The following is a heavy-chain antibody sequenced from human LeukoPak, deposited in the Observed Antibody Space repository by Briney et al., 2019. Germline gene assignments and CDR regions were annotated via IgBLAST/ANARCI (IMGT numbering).Heavy chain of an antibody. CDR2: ISAYNGNT. J-gene: IGHJ3*02. Sequence: ASVKVSCKASGYTFTGYYMHWVRQAPGQGLEWMGWISAYNGNTNYAQKLQGRVTMTTDTSTSTAYMELRSLRSDDTAVYYCARFVNSGWQVGTFDIWGQGTMVTVSS. CDR1: GYTFTGYY. V-gene: IGHV1-18*04. D-gene: IGHD6-19*01. CDR3: ARFVNSGWQVGTFDI.